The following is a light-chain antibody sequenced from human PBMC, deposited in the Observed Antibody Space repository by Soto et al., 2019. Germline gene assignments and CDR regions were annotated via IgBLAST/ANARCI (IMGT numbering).Light chain of an antibody. CDR3: QQYTSYSRA. Sequence: IEMTQAHYTLSASVGGRVSITCRASQSISTWLAWYQQKPGKAPKLLIYDASSLGSGVPSRFSGSGSGTDFTLTISGLQPDDFTTYYCQQYTSYSRAFGQGTKVDIK. CDR2: DAS. J-gene: IGKJ1*01. CDR1: QSISTW. V-gene: IGKV1-5*01.